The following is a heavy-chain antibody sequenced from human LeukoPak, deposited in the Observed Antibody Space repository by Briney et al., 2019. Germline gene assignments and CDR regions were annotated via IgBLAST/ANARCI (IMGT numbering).Heavy chain of an antibody. CDR1: GFTFSSYP. Sequence: GGSLRLXCAASGFTFSSYPMIWVRQAPGKGLECISYISSSGDTIHYADSVKGRFTFSRDNAKNSLYLQMNSLRAEDTALYYCARANSYGANSNFDYWGQGTLVTVSS. D-gene: IGHD4-23*01. CDR2: ISSSGDTI. V-gene: IGHV3-48*01. CDR3: ARANSYGANSNFDY. J-gene: IGHJ4*02.